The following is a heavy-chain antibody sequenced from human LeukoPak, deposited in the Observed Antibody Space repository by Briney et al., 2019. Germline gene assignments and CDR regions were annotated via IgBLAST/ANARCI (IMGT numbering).Heavy chain of an antibody. CDR2: ISSGSTYI. V-gene: IGHV3-21*01. D-gene: IGHD6-13*01. Sequence: GGSLRLPCAASGFTFSSYSMNWVRQAPGKGLEWVSSISSGSTYIYYADSVKGRFTIARDNAKNSLYPQLNSLRAEDTAVYYCARGPKTIGAAGKGYFDYWGQGTLVTVSS. CDR1: GFTFSSYS. CDR3: ARGPKTIGAAGKGYFDY. J-gene: IGHJ4*02.